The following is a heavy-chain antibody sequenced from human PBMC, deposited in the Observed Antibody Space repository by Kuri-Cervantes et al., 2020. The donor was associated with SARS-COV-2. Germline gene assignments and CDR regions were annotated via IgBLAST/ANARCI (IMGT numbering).Heavy chain of an antibody. Sequence: SVKVSCKASGGTFSSYAISWVRQAPGQGLEWMGGIIPIFGTANYAQKFQGRVTITADESTSTAYMELRSLRSDDTAVYYCARASPHRTSGYNTLDYWGQGTLVTVSS. CDR2: IIPIFGTA. J-gene: IGHJ4*02. V-gene: IGHV1-69*13. CDR1: GGTFSSYA. CDR3: ARASPHRTSGYNTLDY. D-gene: IGHD3-3*01.